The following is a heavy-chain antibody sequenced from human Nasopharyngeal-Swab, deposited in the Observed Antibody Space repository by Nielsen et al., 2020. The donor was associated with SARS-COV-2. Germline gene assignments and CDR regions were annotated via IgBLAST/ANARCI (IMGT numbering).Heavy chain of an antibody. V-gene: IGHV3-30*18. CDR2: ISYDGSNK. D-gene: IGHD6-13*01. CDR1: GFTFSSYG. CDR3: AKDLISAAAATGFDAFDI. Sequence: GESLKISCAASGFTFSSYGMHWVRQAPGKGLEWVAVISYDGSNKYYADSVKGRFTISRDNSKNTLYLQMNSLRAEDTAVYYCAKDLISAAAATGFDAFDIWGQGTMVTVSS. J-gene: IGHJ3*02.